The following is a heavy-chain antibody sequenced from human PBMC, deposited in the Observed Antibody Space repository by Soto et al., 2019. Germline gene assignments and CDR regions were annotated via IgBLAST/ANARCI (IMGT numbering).Heavy chain of an antibody. CDR2: ISAYNGNT. J-gene: IGHJ4*02. CDR3: ARVGDIVVVPAGATSYYFDY. Sequence: ASVRVSCKASGYTFTSYGISWVRQAPGQGLEWMGWISAYNGNTNYAQKLQGRVTMTTDTSTSTAYMELRSLRSDDTAVYYCARVGDIVVVPAGATSYYFDYWGQGTLVTVSS. D-gene: IGHD2-2*01. CDR1: GYTFTSYG. V-gene: IGHV1-18*01.